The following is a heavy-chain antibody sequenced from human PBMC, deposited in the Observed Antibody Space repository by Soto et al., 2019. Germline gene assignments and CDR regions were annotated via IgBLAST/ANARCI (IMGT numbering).Heavy chain of an antibody. J-gene: IGHJ5*02. D-gene: IGHD6-6*01. CDR1: GFSFTGYY. CDR2: INAHSGGT. Sequence: ASVKVSCKASGFSFTGYYIHWLRQAPGQGLEWMGWINAHSGGTEYAQKFQGRVTLTRDTSIATAYLTLTSLTSGDTALYYCAKDLTRQLAYWLDPWGQGTQVTVSS. V-gene: IGHV1-2*02. CDR3: AKDLTRQLAYWLDP.